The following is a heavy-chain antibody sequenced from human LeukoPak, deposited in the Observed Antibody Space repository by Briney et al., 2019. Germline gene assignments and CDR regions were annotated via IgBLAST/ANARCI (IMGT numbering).Heavy chain of an antibody. CDR3: ARDGAGRAARPFDY. D-gene: IGHD6-6*01. J-gene: IGHJ4*02. CDR1: GFTLSSYW. V-gene: IGHV3-66*02. CDR2: IYSGGST. Sequence: GGSLRLSCAASGFTLSSYWLSWVRQAPGKGLEWVSVIYSGGSTYYADSVKGRFTISRDNSKNTLYLQMNSLRAEDTAVYYCARDGAGRAARPFDYWGQGTLVTVSS.